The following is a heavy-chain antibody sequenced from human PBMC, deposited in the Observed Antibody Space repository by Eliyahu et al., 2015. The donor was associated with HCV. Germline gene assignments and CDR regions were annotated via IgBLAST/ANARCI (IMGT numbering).Heavy chain of an antibody. Sequence: EVQLLESGGGLVQPGGSLRLSCXASGFTFSSYAMSWVRQAPGKGLEWVSAISGSGGSTYYADSVKGRFTISRDNSKNTLYLQMNSLRAEDTAVYYCAKSKGIGSGYTYYFDYWGQGTLVTVSS. V-gene: IGHV3-23*01. D-gene: IGHD3-22*01. CDR3: AKSKGIGSGYTYYFDY. CDR2: ISGSGGST. CDR1: GFTFSSYA. J-gene: IGHJ4*02.